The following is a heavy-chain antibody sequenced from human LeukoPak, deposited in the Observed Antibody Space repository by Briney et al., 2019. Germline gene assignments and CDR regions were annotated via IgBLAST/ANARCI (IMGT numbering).Heavy chain of an antibody. Sequence: GGSLRLSCAASGFTFSSYWMHWVRRAPGKGLVWVSRINSDGSSTSYADSVKGRFTISRDNSKNTVYLQMNSLRAEDTAVYYCAKTTTGYSSGRYPGWPVDYWGQGTLVTVSS. CDR2: INSDGSST. D-gene: IGHD6-19*01. CDR3: AKTTTGYSSGRYPGWPVDY. CDR1: GFTFSSYW. J-gene: IGHJ4*02. V-gene: IGHV3-74*01.